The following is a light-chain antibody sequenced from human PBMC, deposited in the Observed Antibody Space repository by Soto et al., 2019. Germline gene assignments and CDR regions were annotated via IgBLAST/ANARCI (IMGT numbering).Light chain of an antibody. Sequence: EIVMTQSPATLSVSPGERATLSCRASQSVSSNLAWYQQKPGQAPRLLIYGASTRATGIPARFSGGGSGTAFTLTISSPQSDEFALYYCQQYNNWPRTFGGGTRVDIK. V-gene: IGKV3-15*01. J-gene: IGKJ4*01. CDR3: QQYNNWPRT. CDR2: GAS. CDR1: QSVSSN.